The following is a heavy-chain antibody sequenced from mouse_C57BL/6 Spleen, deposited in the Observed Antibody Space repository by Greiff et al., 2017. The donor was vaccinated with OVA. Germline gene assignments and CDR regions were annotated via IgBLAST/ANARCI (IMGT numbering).Heavy chain of an antibody. CDR2: IYPGSGST. D-gene: IGHD3-2*02. J-gene: IGHJ3*01. CDR1: GYTFTSYW. Sequence: QVQLQQPGAELVKPGASVKMSCKASGYTFTSYWITWVKQRPGQGLEWIGDIYPGSGSTNYNEKFKSKATLTVDTSSSTAYMQLSSLTSEDSAVYYCAADSSGYPAWFAYWGQGTLVTVSA. V-gene: IGHV1-55*01. CDR3: AADSSGYPAWFAY.